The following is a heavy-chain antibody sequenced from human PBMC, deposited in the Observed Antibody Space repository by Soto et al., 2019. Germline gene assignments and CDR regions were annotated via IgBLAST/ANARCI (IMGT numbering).Heavy chain of an antibody. CDR3: AKDRSGRRYFDWLPNFLFDY. J-gene: IGHJ4*02. V-gene: IGHV3-21*04. CDR1: GFTFSSYS. CDR2: ISSSSSYI. D-gene: IGHD3-9*01. Sequence: PGGSLRLSCAASGFTFSSYSMNWVRQAPGKGLEWVSSISSSSSYIYYADSVKGRFTISRDNAKNSLYLQMNSPRAEDTAVYYCAKDRSGRRYFDWLPNFLFDYWGQGTLVTVS.